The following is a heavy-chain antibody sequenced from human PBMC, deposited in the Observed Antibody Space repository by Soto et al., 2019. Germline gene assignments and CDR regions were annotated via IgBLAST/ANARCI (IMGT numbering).Heavy chain of an antibody. Sequence: SETLSLTCTVSGGSISSSSYYWGWIRQPPGKGLEWIGSIYYSGSTYYNPSLKSRVTISVDTSKNQFSLKLSSVTAADTAVYYCARLKYNWNYGGFDYWGQGTLVTVSS. J-gene: IGHJ4*02. CDR1: GGSISSSSYY. D-gene: IGHD1-7*01. CDR2: IYYSGST. CDR3: ARLKYNWNYGGFDY. V-gene: IGHV4-39*01.